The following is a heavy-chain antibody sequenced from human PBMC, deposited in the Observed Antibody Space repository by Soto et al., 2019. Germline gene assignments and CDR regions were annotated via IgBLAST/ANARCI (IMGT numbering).Heavy chain of an antibody. CDR2: INPSGGST. D-gene: IGHD3-9*01. CDR1: GYTFTIYY. V-gene: IGHV1-46*03. CDR3: ARDYTGVVLRYFDWLLWLDY. Sequence: ASLKVSCKASGYTFTIYYMHWVRQAPGQGLERMGIINPSGGSTSYAQKFQGRVTMTRDTSTSTVYMELSSLRSEDTAVYYCARDYTGVVLRYFDWLLWLDYWGQGTLVTVSS. J-gene: IGHJ4*02.